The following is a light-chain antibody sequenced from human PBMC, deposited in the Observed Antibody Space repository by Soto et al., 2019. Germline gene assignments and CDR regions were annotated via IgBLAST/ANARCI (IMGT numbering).Light chain of an antibody. Sequence: QSVLTQPASVSGSPGQSITISCTGTSSDVGGYNYVSWYQQHPGKAPKLMISEVSNRPSGVSNRFSGSKSGNTASLTISGLQAEDEAHYYCSSYTSSSTRVFGTGTKVTVL. V-gene: IGLV2-14*01. CDR2: EVS. CDR1: SSDVGGYNY. CDR3: SSYTSSSTRV. J-gene: IGLJ1*01.